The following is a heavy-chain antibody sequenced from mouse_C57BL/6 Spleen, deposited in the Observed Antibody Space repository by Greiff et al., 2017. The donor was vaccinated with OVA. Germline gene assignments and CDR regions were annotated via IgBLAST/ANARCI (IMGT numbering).Heavy chain of an antibody. Sequence: QVQLQQSGAELARPGASVQMSCKASGYTFTSYTMHWVKQRPGQGLEWIGYINPSSGYTKYNQKFKDKATLTADKSSSTAYMQLSSLTSEDSAVYYCARSGYDYDEEGAMDYWGQGTSVTVSS. CDR1: GYTFTSYT. CDR2: INPSSGYT. V-gene: IGHV1-4*01. CDR3: ARSGYDYDEEGAMDY. J-gene: IGHJ4*01. D-gene: IGHD2-4*01.